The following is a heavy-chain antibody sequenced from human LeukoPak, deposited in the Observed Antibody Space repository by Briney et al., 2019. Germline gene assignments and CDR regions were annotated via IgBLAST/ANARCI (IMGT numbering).Heavy chain of an antibody. Sequence: PSETLTLTCTVSGGSISSYYWSWIRQPPGKGLECIGYIYNSGSTNYNPSLKSRVSISVDTSKNQFSLKLSSVTAADTAVYYCARSAIDAFDIWGQGTMVTVSS. CDR3: ARSAIDAFDI. D-gene: IGHD6-25*01. J-gene: IGHJ3*02. V-gene: IGHV4-59*08. CDR2: IYNSGST. CDR1: GGSISSYY.